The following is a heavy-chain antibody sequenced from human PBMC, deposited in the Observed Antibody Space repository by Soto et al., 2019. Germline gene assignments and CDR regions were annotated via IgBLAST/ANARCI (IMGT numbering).Heavy chain of an antibody. V-gene: IGHV3-23*01. CDR3: ARDSARTVVVPAVEGDNWFDP. CDR1: GFTFSSYA. CDR2: ISGSGGST. D-gene: IGHD2-2*01. Sequence: EVQLLESGGGLVQPGGSLRLSCAASGFTFSSYAMSWVRQAPGKGLEWVSAISGSGGSTYYADSVKGRFTISRDNSKNTLYLQMNSLRAEDTAVYYCARDSARTVVVPAVEGDNWFDPWGQGTLVTVSS. J-gene: IGHJ5*02.